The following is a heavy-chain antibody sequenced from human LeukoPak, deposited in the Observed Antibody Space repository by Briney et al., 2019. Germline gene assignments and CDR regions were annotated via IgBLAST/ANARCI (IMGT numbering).Heavy chain of an antibody. D-gene: IGHD6-19*01. V-gene: IGHV3-30*04. CDR3: ARGVAVY. Sequence: GGSLRLSCAASGFTFSSYAMHWVRQAPGKGLEWVAVVSYDGSNKYYADSVKGRFIISRDNSKNTLYLQMNSLRAEDTAVYYCARGVAVYWGQGTLVTVSS. J-gene: IGHJ4*02. CDR1: GFTFSSYA. CDR2: VSYDGSNK.